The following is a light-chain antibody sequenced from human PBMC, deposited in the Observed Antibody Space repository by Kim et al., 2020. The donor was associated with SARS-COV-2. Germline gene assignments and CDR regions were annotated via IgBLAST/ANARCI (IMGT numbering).Light chain of an antibody. Sequence: SVGDRVTITSRARQSISSYLKWYQQKPGKAPKLLIYAASSLQSGVPSRFSGSGSGTDFTLTISSLQPEDFATYYCQQSYSTPPWTFGQGTKVDIK. V-gene: IGKV1-39*01. J-gene: IGKJ1*01. CDR1: QSISSY. CDR2: AAS. CDR3: QQSYSTPPWT.